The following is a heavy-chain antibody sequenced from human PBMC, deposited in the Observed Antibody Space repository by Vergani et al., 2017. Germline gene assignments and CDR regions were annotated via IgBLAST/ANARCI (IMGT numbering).Heavy chain of an antibody. J-gene: IGHJ6*02. D-gene: IGHD5-12*01. V-gene: IGHV3-21*01. CDR3: ARESRPYSGYDSVGDLYSYYYGMYV. CDR2: ISSSSSYI. Sequence: EVQLVESGGGLVKPGGSLRLSCAASGFTFSSSSMNGVRQAPGKGLEWVSSISSSSSYIYYADSVKGRFTISRDNAKNSLYLQMNSRRAEDTAVYYCARESRPYSGYDSVGDLYSYYYGMYVWGQGTTVTVSS. CDR1: GFTFSSSS.